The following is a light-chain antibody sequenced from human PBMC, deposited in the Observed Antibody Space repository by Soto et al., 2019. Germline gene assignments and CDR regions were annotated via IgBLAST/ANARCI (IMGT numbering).Light chain of an antibody. Sequence: DIQMTQSPYTLSASVGDRVTITCRASQGISTWLAWYQQKPGKAPKLLIYKASTLKSGVPSRLSGSGSGTQFTLTISRMQPEDFATYYCQQYNDYWTFGHGTKVDIK. CDR3: QQYNDYWT. V-gene: IGKV1-5*03. CDR1: QGISTW. J-gene: IGKJ1*01. CDR2: KAS.